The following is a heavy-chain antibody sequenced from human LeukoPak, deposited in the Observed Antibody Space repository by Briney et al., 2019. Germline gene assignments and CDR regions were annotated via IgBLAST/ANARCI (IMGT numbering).Heavy chain of an antibody. J-gene: IGHJ4*02. CDR1: GFTVSSNY. V-gene: IGHV3-53*01. CDR2: IYSGGST. D-gene: IGHD3-3*01. Sequence: GGSLRLSCAASGFTVSSNYMSWVRQAPGKGLEWVSVIYSGGSTYYADSVKGRFTISRDNSKNTLYLQMNSLRAEDTAVYYCATSIREGYDFWSGYYGTFDYWGQGTLVTVSS. CDR3: ATSIREGYDFWSGYYGTFDY.